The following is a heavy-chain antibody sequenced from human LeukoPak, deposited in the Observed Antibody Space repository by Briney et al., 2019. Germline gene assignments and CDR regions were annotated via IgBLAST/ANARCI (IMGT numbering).Heavy chain of an antibody. CDR3: SRGLVGYYHDSSTYPDS. CDR1: RFLLISFW. J-gene: IGHJ4*02. Sequence: GGPLALSCAASRFLLISFWMHWARPAPGKGRVGVSRFNGDGSITTYADSVKGRFTISRDNAKNMLYLQLDSLTAEDTAVYYCSRGLVGYYHDSSTYPDSWGQGTLVTVSS. V-gene: IGHV3-74*01. CDR2: FNGDGSIT. D-gene: IGHD3-22*01.